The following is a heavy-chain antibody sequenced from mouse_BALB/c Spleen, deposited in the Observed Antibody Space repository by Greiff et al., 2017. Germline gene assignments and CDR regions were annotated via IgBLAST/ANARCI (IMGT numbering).Heavy chain of an antibody. V-gene: IGHV5-12-2*01. CDR1: GFTFSSYT. Sequence: EVQLVESGGGLVQPGGSLKLSCAASGFTFSSYTMSWVRQTPEKRLEWVAYISNGGGSTYYPDTVKGRFTISRDNAKNTLYLQMSSLKSEDTAMYYCARIYYDYDEDYAMDYWGQGTSVTGSS. CDR2: ISNGGGST. D-gene: IGHD2-4*01. CDR3: ARIYYDYDEDYAMDY. J-gene: IGHJ4*01.